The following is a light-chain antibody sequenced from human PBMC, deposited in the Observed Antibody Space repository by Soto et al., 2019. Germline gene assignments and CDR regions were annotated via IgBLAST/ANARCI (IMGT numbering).Light chain of an antibody. CDR2: GAS. J-gene: IGKJ1*01. CDR1: QSVSSN. V-gene: IGKV3-15*01. CDR3: QHYNNLPRT. Sequence: EIVMTQSPATLSVSPGERATLSCRASQSVSSNLAWYQQKPGQAPRLLIYGASTRATGIPARFSGSGSGTEFTLTFSSLQSEDFAVYYCQHYNNLPRTFGQGTKVEIK.